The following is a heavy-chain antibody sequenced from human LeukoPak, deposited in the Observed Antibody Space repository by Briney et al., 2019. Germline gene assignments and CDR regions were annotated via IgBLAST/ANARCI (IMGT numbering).Heavy chain of an antibody. V-gene: IGHV4-34*01. CDR3: ASLFWGGYYRNDAFDI. CDR1: GGSFSGYY. CDR2: INHSGST. Sequence: SETLSLTCAVYGGSFSGYYWSWIRQPPGKGLEWIGEINHSGSTNYNPSLKSRVTISVDTSKNQFSLKLSSVTAADTAVYYCASLFWGGYYRNDAFDIWGQGTMVTVSS. J-gene: IGHJ3*02. D-gene: IGHD3-3*01.